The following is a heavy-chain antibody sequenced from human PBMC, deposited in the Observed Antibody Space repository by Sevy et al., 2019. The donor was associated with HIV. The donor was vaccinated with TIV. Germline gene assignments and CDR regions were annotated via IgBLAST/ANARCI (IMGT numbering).Heavy chain of an antibody. Sequence: ASVKVSYKVSGYTLTELSMHWVRQAPGKGLEWMGSFDPEDGETIYAQKFQGRVTMTEDTSADTAYMELSSLRSEDTAVYFCATTKDYYDSSGCPFDYWAQGTLVTVSS. CDR3: ATTKDYYDSSGCPFDY. J-gene: IGHJ4*02. D-gene: IGHD3-22*01. CDR2: FDPEDGET. CDR1: GYTLTELS. V-gene: IGHV1-24*01.